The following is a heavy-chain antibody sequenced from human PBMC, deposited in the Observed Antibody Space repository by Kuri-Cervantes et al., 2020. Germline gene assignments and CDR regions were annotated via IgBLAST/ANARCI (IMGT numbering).Heavy chain of an antibody. CDR1: GYSFTSYW. D-gene: IGHD2-15*01. Sequence: KVSCKGSGYSFTSYWIGWVRQMPGKGLEWMGIIYPGDSDTRYSPSFQGQVTISADKSISTAYLQWSSLKASDTAVYYCARVYRSYCSGGSCYSNYYYYYMDVWGKGTTVTVSS. J-gene: IGHJ6*03. CDR2: IYPGDSDT. V-gene: IGHV5-51*01. CDR3: ARVYRSYCSGGSCYSNYYYYYMDV.